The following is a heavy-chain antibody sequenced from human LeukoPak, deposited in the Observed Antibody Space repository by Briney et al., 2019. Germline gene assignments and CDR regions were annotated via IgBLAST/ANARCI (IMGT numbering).Heavy chain of an antibody. D-gene: IGHD2-2*02. V-gene: IGHV1-2*02. Sequence: ASVKVSCKASGYTFTGYYMHWVRQAPGQGLEWMGWINPNSGGSNYAQKFQGRVTMTGDTSFSTAYMYLSSLRSEDTAVYYCATAATHGLYHFDYWGQGTLVTVSS. CDR3: ATAATHGLYHFDY. CDR1: GYTFTGYY. J-gene: IGHJ4*02. CDR2: INPNSGGS.